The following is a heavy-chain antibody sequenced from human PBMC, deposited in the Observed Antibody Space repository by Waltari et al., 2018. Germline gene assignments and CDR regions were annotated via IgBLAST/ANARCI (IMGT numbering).Heavy chain of an antibody. J-gene: IGHJ4*02. V-gene: IGHV3-53*01. CDR1: GSTVTNEL. Sequence: VQLVESGGGLTQQGGSLRLPCAVYGSTVTNELLSWVRQAPGRGLEGVSVMYRVGNTYYADAVKGRFTMSRDPSENTVNLQMNSLRVDDTARYYCARGGGFNFILFEDWGQGTGVTVSS. CDR3: ARGGGFNFILFED. CDR2: MYRVGNT. D-gene: IGHD2-21*01.